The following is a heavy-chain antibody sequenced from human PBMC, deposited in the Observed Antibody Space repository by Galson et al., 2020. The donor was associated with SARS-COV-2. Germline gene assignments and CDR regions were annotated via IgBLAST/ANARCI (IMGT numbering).Heavy chain of an antibody. V-gene: IGHV4-34*01. CDR3: ARRRSNIAVFDY. CDR1: GGSLRGSY. CDR2: INHSGST. J-gene: IGHJ4*02. D-gene: IGHD6-19*01. Sequence: SETLSLTCAVYGGSLRGSYWSWIRQPPGKGLEWIGEINHSGSTNYSPSLKSRVTISVDTSRKQFSLKLNSVTAADTAVYFCARRRSNIAVFDYWGRGTLVTVSS.